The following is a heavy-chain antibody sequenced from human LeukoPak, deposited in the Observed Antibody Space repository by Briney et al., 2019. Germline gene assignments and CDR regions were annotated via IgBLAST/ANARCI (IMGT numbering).Heavy chain of an antibody. CDR2: IYYSGST. D-gene: IGHD3-10*01. J-gene: IGHJ4*02. V-gene: IGHV4-59*08. CDR1: GGSINNYY. CDR3: ARHNARLRGWIGEVDF. Sequence: KPSETLSLTCSVSGGSINNYYWSWIRQPPGKGLEWIAYIYYSGSTNYNPSLKSRVTISVDTSKNQFSLVLSSVTAADTDVYYCARHNARLRGWIGEVDFWGQGALVTVSS.